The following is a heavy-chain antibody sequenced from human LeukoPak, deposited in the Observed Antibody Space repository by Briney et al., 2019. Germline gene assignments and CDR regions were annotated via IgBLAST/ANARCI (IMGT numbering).Heavy chain of an antibody. V-gene: IGHV4-61*01. CDR2: IYHSGST. CDR3: ARGGEIAALVDAFDI. J-gene: IGHJ3*02. D-gene: IGHD6-6*01. Sequence: SETLSLTCTVSGGSVSSGSFYWSWIRQPPGKGLEWIGEIYHSGSTNYNPSLKSRVTISVDKSKNQFSLKLSSVTAADTAVYYCARGGEIAALVDAFDIWGQGTMVTVSS. CDR1: GGSVSSGSFY.